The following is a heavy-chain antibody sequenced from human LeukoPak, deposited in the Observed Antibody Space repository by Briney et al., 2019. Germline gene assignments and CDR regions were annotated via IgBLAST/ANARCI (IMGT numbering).Heavy chain of an antibody. D-gene: IGHD2-2*01. J-gene: IGHJ6*03. CDR2: IYHSGST. CDR3: ARSVPAANGYYYYYYMDV. CDR1: GYSISSGYY. Sequence: PSETLSLTCTVSGYSISSGYYWGWIRQPPGKGLEWIGSIYHSGSTYYNPSLKSRVTISVDTSKNQFSLKLSSVTAADTAVYYCARSVPAANGYYYYYYMDVWGKGTTVTISS. V-gene: IGHV4-38-2*02.